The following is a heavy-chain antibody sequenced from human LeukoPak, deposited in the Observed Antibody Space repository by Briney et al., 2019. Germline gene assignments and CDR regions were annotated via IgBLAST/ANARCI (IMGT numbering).Heavy chain of an antibody. Sequence: GGSLRLSCAASGFTFSRYWMTWVRQTPRKGLEWVANVKPDGSEKYYVDSVKGRFTISRDNAKNSLYLQMNSLRAEDTAVYYCARDHYQTLPYWGQGTLVTVSS. CDR2: VKPDGSEK. CDR1: GFTFSRYW. D-gene: IGHD2-2*01. V-gene: IGHV3-7*01. J-gene: IGHJ4*02. CDR3: ARDHYQTLPY.